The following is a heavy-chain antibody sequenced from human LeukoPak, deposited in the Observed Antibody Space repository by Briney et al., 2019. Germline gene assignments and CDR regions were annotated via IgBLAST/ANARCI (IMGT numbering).Heavy chain of an antibody. V-gene: IGHV3-7*03. D-gene: IGHD3-3*01. J-gene: IGHJ6*02. Sequence: GGSLRLSCAASGFMFSSNWMSWVRLAPGKGLEWVANIKEDGTETYYVDSVKGRFTISRDNAKNSLYLQMNSLRVEDTAVYYCAKIEWLLNYYGMDVWGQGTTVTVSS. CDR1: GFMFSSNW. CDR3: AKIEWLLNYYGMDV. CDR2: IKEDGTET.